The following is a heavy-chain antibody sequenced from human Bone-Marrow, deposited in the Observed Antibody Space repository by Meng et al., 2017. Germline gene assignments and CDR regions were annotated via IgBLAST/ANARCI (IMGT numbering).Heavy chain of an antibody. CDR3: ARAVRGLWHD. D-gene: IGHD3-10*01. J-gene: IGHJ4*02. CDR1: GFTFSSYG. Sequence: GESLKISCAASGFTFSSYGMHWVRQAPGKGLEWVAVIWYDGSNKYYADSVKGRFTISRDNSKNTLYLQMNSLRAEDTAVYYCARAVRGLWHDWGQGTLVTVSS. V-gene: IGHV3-33*01. CDR2: IWYDGSNK.